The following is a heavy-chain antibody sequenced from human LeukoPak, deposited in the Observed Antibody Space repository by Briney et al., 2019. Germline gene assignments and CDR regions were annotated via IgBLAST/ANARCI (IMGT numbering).Heavy chain of an antibody. D-gene: IGHD6-19*01. Sequence: GGSLRLSCAASGFTFTSYSMNWVRQAPGKGLEWVSAISGSGGSTYYADSVKGRFTISRDNSKNTLYLQMNSLRAEDTAVYYCANLSPIAVEDYWGQGTLVTVSS. CDR2: ISGSGGST. CDR1: GFTFTSYS. V-gene: IGHV3-23*01. CDR3: ANLSPIAVEDY. J-gene: IGHJ4*02.